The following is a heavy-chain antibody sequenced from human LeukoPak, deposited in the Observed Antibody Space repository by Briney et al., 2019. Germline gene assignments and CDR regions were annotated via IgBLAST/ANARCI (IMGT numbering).Heavy chain of an antibody. CDR1: GFTFSSYW. Sequence: GGSLRLSCAASGFTFSSYWMSWVRQAPGKGLEWVANIKQDGSEKYYVDSVKGRFTISRDNAKNSLYLQMNSLRAEDTAVYYCARALRYYDSSGYPTGFDYWGQGTLVTVSS. V-gene: IGHV3-7*01. CDR3: ARALRYYDSSGYPTGFDY. J-gene: IGHJ4*02. D-gene: IGHD3-22*01. CDR2: IKQDGSEK.